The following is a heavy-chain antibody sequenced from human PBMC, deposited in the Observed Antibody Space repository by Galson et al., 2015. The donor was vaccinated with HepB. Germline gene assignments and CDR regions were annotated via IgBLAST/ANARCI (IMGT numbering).Heavy chain of an antibody. D-gene: IGHD6-13*01. CDR1: GYTFTSYA. Sequence: SVKVSCKASGYTFTSYAMHWVRQAPGQRLEWMGWINAGNGNTKYSQKFQGRVTITRDTSASTAYMELSSLRSEDTAVYYCARVIAAAALFDYWGQGTLVTVSS. J-gene: IGHJ4*02. CDR2: INAGNGNT. V-gene: IGHV1-3*01. CDR3: ARVIAAAALFDY.